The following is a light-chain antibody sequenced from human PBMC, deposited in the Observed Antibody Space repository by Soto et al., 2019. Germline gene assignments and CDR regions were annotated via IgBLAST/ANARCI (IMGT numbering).Light chain of an antibody. CDR2: DVG. V-gene: IGLV2-14*03. Sequence: QSALTQPASVSGSPGQSITISCTGTSSDVGGYNYVSWYQQHSGKAPKLMIYDVGNRPSGVSNRFSASKSGNTASLTISGLQAEDEADYYCSSYTSRSTYVFGTGTKVTVL. CDR1: SSDVGGYNY. CDR3: SSYTSRSTYV. J-gene: IGLJ1*01.